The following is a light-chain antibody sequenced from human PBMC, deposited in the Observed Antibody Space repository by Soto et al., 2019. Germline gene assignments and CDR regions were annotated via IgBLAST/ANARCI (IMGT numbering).Light chain of an antibody. V-gene: IGLV2-8*01. CDR3: SSYARSHVV. CDR1: SSDVGGYNY. CDR2: DVT. J-gene: IGLJ1*01. Sequence: SALTQPPSASGSPGQSVAISCTCSSSDVGGYNYVSWYQQYPGKAPKLMIYDVTKRPSGVPDRFSGSKSGNTASLTVSGLQADYEAAYSCSSYARSHVVSGPVTNLTVL.